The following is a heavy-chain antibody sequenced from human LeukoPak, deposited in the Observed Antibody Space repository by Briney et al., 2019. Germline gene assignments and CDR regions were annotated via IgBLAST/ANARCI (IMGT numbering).Heavy chain of an antibody. CDR2: IYHSGST. D-gene: IGHD3-22*01. Sequence: SGTLSLTCAVSGGSVSSVHWWSWVRQPPGKGLEWIGEIYHSGSTNYNPSLKSRVTVSIDKSKNQFSLKLSSVTAADTAVYFCARLIYYDSSGYYAGFDYWGQGTLVTVSS. J-gene: IGHJ4*02. V-gene: IGHV4-4*02. CDR3: ARLIYYDSSGYYAGFDY. CDR1: GGSVSSVHW.